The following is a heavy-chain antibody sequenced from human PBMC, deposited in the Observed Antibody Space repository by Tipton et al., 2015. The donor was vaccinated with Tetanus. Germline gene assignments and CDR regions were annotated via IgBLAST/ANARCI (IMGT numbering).Heavy chain of an antibody. V-gene: IGHV4-31*03. CDR3: ARVDPFDGRGYGGAFDI. CDR2: IYYTVRT. J-gene: IGHJ3*02. D-gene: IGHD3-22*01. Sequence: TLSLTCTVSGASINAGGYLWTWVRQHPGKGLEWVGNIYYTVRTSYNPSLNSRVSISVDTSKNQFSLTLTSVNAADTAVYYCARVDPFDGRGYGGAFDIWGHGAMVTVSS. CDR1: GASINAGGYL.